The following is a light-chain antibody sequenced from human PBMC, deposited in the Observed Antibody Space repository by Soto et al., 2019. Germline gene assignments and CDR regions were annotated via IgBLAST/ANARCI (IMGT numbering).Light chain of an antibody. V-gene: IGKV3-15*01. CDR2: GAS. CDR3: QHQIDWPFT. Sequence: EIVLTQSPVTLSVSPGDGATLSCRASQTVGSELAWYQQKPGQAPRLLIYGASTRATGVPARFSGSGSGTEFTLTIDNLQSDDFAVYYCQHQIDWPFTFGHGTTLDF. CDR1: QTVGSE. J-gene: IGKJ3*01.